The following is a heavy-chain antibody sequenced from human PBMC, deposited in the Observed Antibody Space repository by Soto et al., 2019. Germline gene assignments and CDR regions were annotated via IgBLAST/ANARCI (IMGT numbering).Heavy chain of an antibody. D-gene: IGHD2-21*02. CDR3: AKDGSWGDHYYFDN. J-gene: IGHJ4*02. V-gene: IGHV3-23*01. CDR2: ISGSGGST. CDR1: GFMFSSYA. Sequence: PGGSLRLSCAVSGFMFSSYAMTWVRQAPGKGLEWVSSISGSGGSTYYSDSVRGRFTISRDNSKKMLYLEMNSLKGDDTAVYYCAKDGSWGDHYYFDNWGQGTLVTASS.